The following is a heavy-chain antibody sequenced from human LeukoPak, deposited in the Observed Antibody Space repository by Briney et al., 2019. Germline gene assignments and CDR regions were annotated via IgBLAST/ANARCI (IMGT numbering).Heavy chain of an antibody. CDR1: AFTFSSYG. CDR2: ISGSGGST. CDR3: AKRGTVTTFGHCDY. V-gene: IGHV3-23*01. Sequence: GGSLRLSCAASAFTFSSYGMTWVRQAPGKGLEWVSAISGSGGSTYYADSVKGRFTISRDNSKNTLYLQMNSLRAEDTAVYYCAKRGTVTTFGHCDYWGQGTLVTVPS. D-gene: IGHD4-17*01. J-gene: IGHJ4*02.